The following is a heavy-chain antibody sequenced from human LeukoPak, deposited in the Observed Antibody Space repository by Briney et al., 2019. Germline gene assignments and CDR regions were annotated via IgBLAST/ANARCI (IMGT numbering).Heavy chain of an antibody. CDR2: MNPNSGNT. V-gene: IGHV1-8*01. J-gene: IGHJ4*02. D-gene: IGHD5-18*01. CDR1: GYTFTNYD. CDR3: ARARGYSYGYEDY. Sequence: ASVKVSCKASGYTFTNYDINWVRQATGQGLEWMGWMNPNSGNTGYAQKFQGRVTMTRNTSIRTAYMELSSLRSEDTAVYYCARARGYSYGYEDYWGQGTLLTVSS.